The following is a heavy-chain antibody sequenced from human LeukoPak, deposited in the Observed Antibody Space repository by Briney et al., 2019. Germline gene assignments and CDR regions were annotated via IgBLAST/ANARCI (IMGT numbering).Heavy chain of an antibody. CDR2: IYYSGST. J-gene: IGHJ4*02. V-gene: IGHV4-39*07. D-gene: IGHD3-3*01. CDR1: GGSISSSSYY. Sequence: PSETLSLPCTVSGGSISSSSYYWGWIRQPPGKGLEWIGSIYYSGSTYYNPSLKSRVTISVDTSKNQFFLNLTSVTAADTAMYYCARGFWSGSFFDFWGQGSLVTVSS. CDR3: ARGFWSGSFFDF.